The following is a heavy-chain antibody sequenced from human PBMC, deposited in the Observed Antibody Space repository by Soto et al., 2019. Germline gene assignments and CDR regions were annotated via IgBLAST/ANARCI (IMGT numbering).Heavy chain of an antibody. J-gene: IGHJ4*02. CDR2: IIPIFGTA. V-gene: IGHV1-69*13. Sequence: SVKVSCKASGGTFSSYAISWVRQAPGQGLEWMGGIIPIFGTANYAQKFQGRVTITADESTSTAYMELSSLRSEDTAVYYCARVSGYGDYALYSWGQGTLVTVSS. CDR3: ARVSGYGDYALYS. D-gene: IGHD4-17*01. CDR1: GGTFSSYA.